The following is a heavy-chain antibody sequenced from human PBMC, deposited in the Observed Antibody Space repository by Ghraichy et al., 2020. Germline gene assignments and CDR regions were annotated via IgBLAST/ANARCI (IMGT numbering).Heavy chain of an antibody. CDR1: GLTFSSYA. V-gene: IGHV3-23*01. CDR2: ISGSGGST. J-gene: IGHJ4*02. Sequence: GGSLRLSCAASGLTFSSYAMSWVRQAPGKGLKWVSGISGSGGSTYYADSAKGRFTVSRDNSNNTLYLQMNSLRAEDTAVYYCAKGFSSGWYPFDSWGQGTLVTVSS. CDR3: AKGFSSGWYPFDS. D-gene: IGHD6-19*01.